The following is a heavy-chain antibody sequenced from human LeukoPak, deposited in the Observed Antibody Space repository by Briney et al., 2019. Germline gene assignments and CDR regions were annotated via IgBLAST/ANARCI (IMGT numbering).Heavy chain of an antibody. Sequence: GESLKISCKGSGNHFSNYGIGWVRQMPGKGLEWMGLIDPGDSHAIYSPSFQGQVTISADKSISAAYLQWSSLKASDTAMYYCARHGVGAGLAAAYIWGQGTLLTVSS. V-gene: IGHV5-51*01. D-gene: IGHD6-13*01. CDR1: GNHFSNYG. J-gene: IGHJ4*02. CDR3: ARHGVGAGLAAAYI. CDR2: IDPGDSHA.